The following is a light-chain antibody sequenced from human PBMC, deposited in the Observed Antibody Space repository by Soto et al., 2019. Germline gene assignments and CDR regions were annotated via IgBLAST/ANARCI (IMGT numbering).Light chain of an antibody. CDR3: HQYGSSPPYT. CDR2: VSS. J-gene: IGKJ2*01. Sequence: EVVLTQSPGTLSLSPGERATLSCRASQSVSNNDFAWYQQRPGQAPMLLLFVSSDRATGIPDRFSGSGSGTYFTLNISRLEPEDFAVYYCHQYGSSPPYTFGQGTKLEIK. V-gene: IGKV3-20*01. CDR1: QSVSNND.